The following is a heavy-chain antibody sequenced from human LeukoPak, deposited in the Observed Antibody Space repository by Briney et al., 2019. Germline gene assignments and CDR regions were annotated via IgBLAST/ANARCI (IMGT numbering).Heavy chain of an antibody. J-gene: IGHJ6*03. D-gene: IGHD2-2*01. CDR2: VRYDGSNK. CDR3: AKDGEDIVVVPAARGYYYYMDV. Sequence: GGSLRLSCAASGFTFSAYGMHWVRQAPGKGLEWLAFVRYDGSNKYYADSVKGRFTISRDYSRNTLYLQMNSLRAEDTAVYYCAKDGEDIVVVPAARGYYYYMDVWGKGTTVTVSS. CDR1: GFTFSAYG. V-gene: IGHV3-30*02.